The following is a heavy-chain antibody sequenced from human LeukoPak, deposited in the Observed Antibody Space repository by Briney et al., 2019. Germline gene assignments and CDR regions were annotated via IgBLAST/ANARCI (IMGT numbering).Heavy chain of an antibody. V-gene: IGHV1-2*02. CDR1: GYTFTDYY. D-gene: IGHD2-2*01. Sequence: GASVKVSCKASGYTFTDYYMHWVRQAPGQGFGWMGWINPNDGDTNYAQKFQGRVTMTRDTSISTAPMEVSRLRSDDTAVYYCARANFLYCSSSTCLFDYWGQGTLVTVSS. CDR2: INPNDGDT. CDR3: ARANFLYCSSSTCLFDY. J-gene: IGHJ4*02.